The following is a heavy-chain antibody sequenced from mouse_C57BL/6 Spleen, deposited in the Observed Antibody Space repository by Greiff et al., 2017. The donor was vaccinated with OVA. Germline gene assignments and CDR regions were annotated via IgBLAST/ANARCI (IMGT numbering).Heavy chain of an antibody. V-gene: IGHV1-54*01. CDR3: ARSGTVEDAMDY. D-gene: IGHD1-1*01. J-gene: IGHJ4*01. CDR2: INPGSGGT. Sequence: QVQLKESGAELVRPGTSVKVSCKASGYAFTNYLIEWVKQRPGQGLEWIGVINPGSGGTNYNEKFKGKATLTADKSSSTAYMQLSSLTSEDSAVYFCARSGTVEDAMDYWGQGTSVTVSS. CDR1: GYAFTNYL.